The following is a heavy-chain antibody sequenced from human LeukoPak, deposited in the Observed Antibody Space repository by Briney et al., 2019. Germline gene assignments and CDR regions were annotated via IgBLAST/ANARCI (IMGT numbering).Heavy chain of an antibody. V-gene: IGHV3-74*01. J-gene: IGHJ4*02. Sequence: GGSLRLSCAASGFTFSSYWMHWVRQAPGKGLVWVSRINSDGSSTSYADSVKGRVTISRDNAKTTRYLQMNSLRAENTAVYYCPRGEDYTKFDYWAQGTLVTVSS. CDR2: INSDGSST. CDR3: PRGEDYTKFDY. D-gene: IGHD4-11*01. CDR1: GFTFSSYW.